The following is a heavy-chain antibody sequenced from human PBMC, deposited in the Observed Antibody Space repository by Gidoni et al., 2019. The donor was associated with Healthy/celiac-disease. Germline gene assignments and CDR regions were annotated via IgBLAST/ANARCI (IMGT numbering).Heavy chain of an antibody. V-gene: IGHV1-69*04. D-gene: IGHD3-10*01. J-gene: IGHJ3*02. CDR1: GGTFSSYA. CDR2: IIPILGIA. CDR3: ARDQNGVQFGAFDI. Sequence: QVQLVQSGAEVKKPGSPVKVSCKASGGTFSSYAISWVRQAPGQGLEWMGRIIPILGIANYAQKFQGRVTITADKSTSTAYMELSSLRSEDTAVYYCARDQNGVQFGAFDIWGQGTMVTVSS.